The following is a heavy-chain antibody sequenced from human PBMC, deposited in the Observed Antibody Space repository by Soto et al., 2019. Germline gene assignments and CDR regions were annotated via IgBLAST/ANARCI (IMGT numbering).Heavy chain of an antibody. Sequence: PGGSLRLSCIASGFSFNKYAMRWVRQAPGKGLDWVSGISGSGGTTYYADSVKGRFTISRDNFKSTLYLQMSSLRTEDTAVYYCARTCSGGTCSFDYWGQGTLVTVSS. D-gene: IGHD2-15*01. CDR1: GFSFNKYA. V-gene: IGHV3-23*01. J-gene: IGHJ4*02. CDR3: ARTCSGGTCSFDY. CDR2: ISGSGGTT.